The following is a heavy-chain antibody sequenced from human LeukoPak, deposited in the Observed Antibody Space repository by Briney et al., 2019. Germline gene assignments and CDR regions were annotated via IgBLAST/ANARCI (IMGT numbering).Heavy chain of an antibody. J-gene: IGHJ3*02. V-gene: IGHV3-43*02. CDR3: AKEIDTLGTNAFDI. Sequence: GVSLGLSCAASGFSFDDYPMHWVRQAPGKGLGWVSLINEDGGKTFYADSVRGRFTISRDNSKNSLYLQMNSLRTEDTALYYCAKEIDTLGTNAFDIWGQGTIVTVSS. D-gene: IGHD2-15*01. CDR1: GFSFDDYP. CDR2: INEDGGKT.